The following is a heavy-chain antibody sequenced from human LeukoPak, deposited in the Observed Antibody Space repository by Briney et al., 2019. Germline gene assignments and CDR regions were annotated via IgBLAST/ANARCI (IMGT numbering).Heavy chain of an antibody. CDR1: GYTFTGYY. J-gene: IGHJ3*02. V-gene: IGHV1-2*02. Sequence: ASVKVSCKASGYTFTGYYMHWVRQAPGQGLEWMGWINPNSGGTNYAQKFQGRVTMTRDTSISTAYIELSSLRSEDTAVYYCARDSIAAADHAFDIWGQGTMVTVSS. CDR3: ARDSIAAADHAFDI. CDR2: INPNSGGT. D-gene: IGHD6-13*01.